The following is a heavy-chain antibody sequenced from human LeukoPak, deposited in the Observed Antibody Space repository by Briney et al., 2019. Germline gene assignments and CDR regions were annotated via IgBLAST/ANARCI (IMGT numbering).Heavy chain of an antibody. CDR2: IYTSGST. D-gene: IGHD1-26*01. CDR3: ARALGGYPANFDY. V-gene: IGHV4-61*02. J-gene: IGHJ4*02. CDR1: GGSISSGSYY. Sequence: SQTLSLTCTVSGGSISSGSYYWSWIRQPAGKGLEWIGRIYTSGSTNYNPSLKSRVTISVDTSKNQFSLELSSVTAADTAVYYCARALGGYPANFDYWGQGTLVTVSS.